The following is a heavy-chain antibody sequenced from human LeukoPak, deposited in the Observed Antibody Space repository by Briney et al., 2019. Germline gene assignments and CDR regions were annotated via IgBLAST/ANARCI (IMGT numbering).Heavy chain of an antibody. CDR1: GFIFSSYA. V-gene: IGHV3-15*01. CDR2: IKSKIDGGTT. CDR3: TTGWRGYCSRTSFPCHGY. D-gene: IGHD2-2*01. J-gene: IGHJ4*02. Sequence: GGSLRLSCAASGFIFSSYAMSWVRQAPGKGLEWVGRIKSKIDGGTTDYAAPVKGRFTISRDDSKNTLYLQVNSLKTEDTAVYYCTTGWRGYCSRTSFPCHGYWGQGTLVTVSS.